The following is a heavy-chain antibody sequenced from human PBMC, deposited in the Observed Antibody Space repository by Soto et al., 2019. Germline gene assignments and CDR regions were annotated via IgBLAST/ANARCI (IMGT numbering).Heavy chain of an antibody. Sequence: PGECLKISFKTSEYIFTNFLICWVRQMPVKGLEWMGSIHPSDSETRYSPSFQGQVTISGDKSIFTAYLQWSSLKASDNAIYYCARRVETTSMCAYDIWGQGKMVTV. D-gene: IGHD1-1*01. CDR2: IHPSDSET. CDR1: EYIFTNFL. CDR3: ARRVETTSMCAYDI. J-gene: IGHJ3*02. V-gene: IGHV5-51*01.